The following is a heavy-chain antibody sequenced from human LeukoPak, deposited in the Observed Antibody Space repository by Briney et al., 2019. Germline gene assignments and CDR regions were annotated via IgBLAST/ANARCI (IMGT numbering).Heavy chain of an antibody. CDR1: GYTFTSYY. CDR3: ARGGGIAARPGPLGY. J-gene: IGHJ4*02. CDR2: INPSGGST. D-gene: IGHD6-6*01. V-gene: IGHV1-46*01. Sequence: ASVKVSCKASGYTFTSYYMHWVRQAPGQGLEWMGIINPSGGSTSYAQKFQGRVTMTRDTSTSTVYMELSSLRSEDTAVYYCARGGGIAARPGPLGYWGQGTLVTVSS.